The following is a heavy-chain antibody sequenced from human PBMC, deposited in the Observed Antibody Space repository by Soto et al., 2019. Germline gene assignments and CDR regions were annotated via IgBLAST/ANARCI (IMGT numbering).Heavy chain of an antibody. CDR1: GYKFTSWW. V-gene: IGHV1-18*01. CDR2: ISAYNGDT. J-gene: IGHJ5*02. CDR3: ARMESFGWLNWFVP. Sequence: ASVRSSCRGSGYKFTSWWMRWVRQTPGQGLEWMGWISAYNGDTGYAQKFQGKVTMTRDISIATAYMELNSLTSEDTAIYYCARMESFGWLNWFVPWGQGTLVTVSS. D-gene: IGHD5-18*01.